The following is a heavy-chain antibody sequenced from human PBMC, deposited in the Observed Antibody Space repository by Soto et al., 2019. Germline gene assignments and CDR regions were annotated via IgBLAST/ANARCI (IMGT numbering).Heavy chain of an antibody. CDR2: IRQDGNEN. CDR1: GFTFRNYW. J-gene: IGHJ4*02. Sequence: VVPLRLSCAASGFTFRNYWMSWVRQAPRKGLEWVANIRQDGNENYYVDSVKGRFTTSRDNTKNSFYLQMNSLRAEDTAVYYCARDHIDGWKFDYWGRGTLVTVSS. V-gene: IGHV3-7*01. D-gene: IGHD6-19*01. CDR3: ARDHIDGWKFDY.